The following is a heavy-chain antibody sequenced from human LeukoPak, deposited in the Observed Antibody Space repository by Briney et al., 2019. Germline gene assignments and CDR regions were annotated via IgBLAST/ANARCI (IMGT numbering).Heavy chain of an antibody. V-gene: IGHV3-73*01. CDR3: TRRHYGDYVVDN. D-gene: IGHD4-17*01. J-gene: IGHJ4*02. CDR1: GFTFNGSA. CDR2: IRSKAHGYAT. Sequence: GGSLRLSCATSGFTFNGSALLWVRQASGQGLEWVGRIRSKAHGYATAYAASVKGRFTVSRDDSKNMVYLQMNSLKTEDTAIYYCTRRHYGDYVVDNWGQGTLVTVSS.